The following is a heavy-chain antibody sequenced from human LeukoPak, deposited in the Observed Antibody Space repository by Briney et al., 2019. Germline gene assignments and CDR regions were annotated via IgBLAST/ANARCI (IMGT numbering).Heavy chain of an antibody. CDR2: IYFSGTT. J-gene: IGHJ4*02. CDR3: ARLSHPSGSDWFFDY. CDR1: GDSISNYY. Sequence: SETLSHTCIVSGDSISNYYWSWIRQPPGKGLEWIGYIYFSGTTNYNPSLKSRVTISVDTSKNQFSLKLSSMTAADTAVYYCARLSHPSGSDWFFDYWGQGTLVTVSS. V-gene: IGHV4-59*08. D-gene: IGHD3-9*01.